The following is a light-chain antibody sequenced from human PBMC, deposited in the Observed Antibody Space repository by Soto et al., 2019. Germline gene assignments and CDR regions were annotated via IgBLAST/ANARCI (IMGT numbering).Light chain of an antibody. CDR1: DIGSRS. CDR3: QVWDSRSDHVV. J-gene: IGLJ2*01. Sequence: SYELTQPPSVSVAPGQTASITCGGNDIGSRSVHWYQQKPGQAPVLVVYDDSDRPSGIPERFSGSNSGNTATLTLCRVEAGDEADYYCQVWDSRSDHVVFGGGTKLAVL. CDR2: DDS. V-gene: IGLV3-21*02.